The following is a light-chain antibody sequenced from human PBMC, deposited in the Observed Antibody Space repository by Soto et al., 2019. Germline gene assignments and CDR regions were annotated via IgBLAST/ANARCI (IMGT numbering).Light chain of an antibody. CDR2: AAS. V-gene: IGKV1-9*01. J-gene: IGKJ4*01. CDR1: QGISSY. Sequence: DIQLTQSPSFLSASVGDRVTITCRASQGISSYLAWYQQLPGRAPKLLIYAASTLQSGVPSRFSGSGSGTEFTLTISSLQPEDFATYYCQQLNRYPLTFGGGTNVEIK. CDR3: QQLNRYPLT.